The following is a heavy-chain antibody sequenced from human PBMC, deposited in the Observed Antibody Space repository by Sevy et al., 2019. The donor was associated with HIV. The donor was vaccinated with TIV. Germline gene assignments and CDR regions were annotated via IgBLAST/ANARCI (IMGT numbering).Heavy chain of an antibody. V-gene: IGHV3-23*01. D-gene: IGHD3-9*01. CDR1: GFTFSSYA. Sequence: GGSLRLSCAASGFTFSSYAMSWVRQAPGKGLEWVSAISGSGGSTYYADSVKGRFTISRDNSKNTLYLQMNGLRAEDMAVYYCAKELGLYYDILTGSDYWGQGTLVTVSS. CDR3: AKELGLYYDILTGSDY. J-gene: IGHJ4*02. CDR2: ISGSGGST.